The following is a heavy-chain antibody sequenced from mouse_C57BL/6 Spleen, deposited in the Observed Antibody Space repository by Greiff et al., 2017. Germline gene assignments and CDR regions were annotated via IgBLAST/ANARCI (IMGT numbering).Heavy chain of an antibody. J-gene: IGHJ3*01. V-gene: IGHV1-55*01. CDR3: ARTGTYYDYDAGTWFAY. D-gene: IGHD2-4*01. CDR2: IYPGSGST. Sequence: VQLQQPGAELVKPGASVKMSCKASGYTFTSYWITWVKQRPGQGLEWIGDIYPGSGSTNYNEKFKSKATLTVDTSSSTAYMQLSSLTSEDSAVYYCARTGTYYDYDAGTWFAYWGQGTLVTVSA. CDR1: GYTFTSYW.